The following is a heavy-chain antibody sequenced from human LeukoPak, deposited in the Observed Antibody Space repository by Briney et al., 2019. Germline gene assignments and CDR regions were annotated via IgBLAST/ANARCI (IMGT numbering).Heavy chain of an antibody. V-gene: IGHV3-53*04. Sequence: PGGSLRLSCAASGFTVSSNYLSWVRQAPGKGLEWVSVIYSGGSTYYADSVKGRFTISRHNSKNTLYLQMNSLRAEDTAVYYCARVAPSNWFDPWGQGTLVTVSS. CDR2: IYSGGST. J-gene: IGHJ5*02. CDR1: GFTVSSNY. CDR3: ARVAPSNWFDP.